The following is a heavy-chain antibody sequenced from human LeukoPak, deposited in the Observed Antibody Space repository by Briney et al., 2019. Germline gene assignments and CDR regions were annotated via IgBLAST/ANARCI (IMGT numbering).Heavy chain of an antibody. D-gene: IGHD3-10*01. J-gene: IGHJ4*02. CDR3: VRGIVRRGYFDY. CDR1: GFTFSTYD. Sequence: GGSLRLSCAASGFTFSTYDIHWVRQTTGRGLEWVSAIGTAGDTYYVDSVKGRFTISREHAKNSLYLQMNSLRAGDTAVYYCVRGIVRRGYFDYWGQGALVTVSS. CDR2: IGTAGDT. V-gene: IGHV3-13*01.